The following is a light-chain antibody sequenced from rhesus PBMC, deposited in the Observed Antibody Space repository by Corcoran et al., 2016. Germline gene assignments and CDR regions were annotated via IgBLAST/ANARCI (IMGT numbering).Light chain of an antibody. V-gene: IGKV1-22*01. J-gene: IGKJ4*01. CDR2: RAS. Sequence: DIQMTQSPSYLSASIGDTVTISCRASQRINNFLAWYQQKPGQAPTLLIYRASHLQTGVPSRFSGSGSGTDFTLTITSLQSEDFTSYFCQQSMRGPLSFGRWTKVDLK. CDR3: QQSMRGPLS. CDR1: QRINNF.